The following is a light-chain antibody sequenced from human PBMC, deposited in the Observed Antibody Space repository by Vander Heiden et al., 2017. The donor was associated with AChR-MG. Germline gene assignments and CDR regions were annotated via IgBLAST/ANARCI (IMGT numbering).Light chain of an antibody. V-gene: IGKV1-39*01. CDR3: QQSYSTPMYT. J-gene: IGKJ2*01. CDR2: AAS. Sequence: DIQMTQSPSSLSASVGDRVTITCRASQSISNYLNWYQQKPGKAPKPLIYAASSLRSGVPSRFSGSGSGTDFTLTISSLQPEDFATYYCQQSYSTPMYTFGQGTKLEIK. CDR1: QSISNY.